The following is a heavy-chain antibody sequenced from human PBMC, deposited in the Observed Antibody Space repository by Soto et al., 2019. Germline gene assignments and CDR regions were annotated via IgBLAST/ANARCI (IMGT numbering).Heavy chain of an antibody. CDR3: ARDISELGSSWYYFDY. D-gene: IGHD6-13*01. V-gene: IGHV1-18*01. CDR2: ISAYNGNT. J-gene: IGHJ4*02. CDR1: GYTFTSYG. Sequence: ASVKVSWKASGYTFTSYGISWVRQAPGQGLEWMGWISAYNGNTNYAQKLQGRVTMTTGTSTSTAYMELRSLRSDDTAVYYCARDISELGSSWYYFDYWGQGTLVTVSS.